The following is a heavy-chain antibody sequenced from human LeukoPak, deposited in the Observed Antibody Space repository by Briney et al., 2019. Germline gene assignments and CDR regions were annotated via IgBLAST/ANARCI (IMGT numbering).Heavy chain of an antibody. J-gene: IGHJ4*02. CDR3: ARLMTSSWYDMGDY. V-gene: IGHV3-53*01. Sequence: PGGSLRPSCAASGFTVSSNYMSWVRQAPGKGLEWVSVIYGGGSTYYADSVKGRFTISRDNSKNTLYLQMNSLRAEDTAVYYCARLMTSSWYDMGDYWGQGTLVTVSS. CDR2: IYGGGST. CDR1: GFTVSSNY. D-gene: IGHD6-13*01.